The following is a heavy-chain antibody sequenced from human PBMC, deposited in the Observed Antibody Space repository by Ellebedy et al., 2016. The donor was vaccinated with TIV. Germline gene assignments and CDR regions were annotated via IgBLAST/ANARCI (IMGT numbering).Heavy chain of an antibody. CDR1: GFTFSSYA. V-gene: IGHV3-30-3*01. D-gene: IGHD6-13*01. J-gene: IGHJ4*02. CDR2: ISYDGSNK. Sequence: GESLKISXAASGFTFSSYAMHWVRQAPGKGLEWVAVISYDGSNKYYADSVKGRFTISRDNSKNTLYLQMNSLRAEDTAVYYCARMQKNVRGRPYSSSWYPLDYWGQGTLVTVSS. CDR3: ARMQKNVRGRPYSSSWYPLDY.